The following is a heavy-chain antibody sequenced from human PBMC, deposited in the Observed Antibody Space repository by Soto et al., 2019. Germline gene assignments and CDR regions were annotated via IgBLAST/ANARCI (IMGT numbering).Heavy chain of an antibody. Sequence: ASVKVSCKASGGTFSSYTISWVRQAPGQGLGWMGRIIPILGIANYAQKFQGRVTITADKSTSTAYMELSSLRSEDTAVYYCARARGDDYYYYYGMDVWGQGTTVTVSS. CDR3: ARARGDDYYYYYGMDV. D-gene: IGHD4-17*01. V-gene: IGHV1-69*02. CDR1: GGTFSSYT. J-gene: IGHJ6*02. CDR2: IIPILGIA.